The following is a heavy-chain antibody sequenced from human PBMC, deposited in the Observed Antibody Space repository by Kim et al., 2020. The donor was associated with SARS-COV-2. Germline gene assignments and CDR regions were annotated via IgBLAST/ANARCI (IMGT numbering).Heavy chain of an antibody. J-gene: IGHJ2*01. D-gene: IGHD3-10*01. Sequence: NPSLTSRVTISVDPSKNQCTLKLSSVTAADTAVYYCARSRGVRGAKYFDLWGRGTLVTVSS. CDR3: ARSRGVRGAKYFDL. V-gene: IGHV4-34*01.